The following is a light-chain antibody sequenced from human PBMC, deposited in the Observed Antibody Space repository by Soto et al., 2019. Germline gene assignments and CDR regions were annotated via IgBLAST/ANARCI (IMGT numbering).Light chain of an antibody. J-gene: IGKJ1*01. CDR2: GAS. Sequence: IVLTQSPGTLSLSPGERATLSCRASQSVSSSYLAWYQQKPGQAPRLLIYGASSRATGIPNRVSGSGSGTDFTLTISRLEPEDFAVYYCQQYDGSPRTFGQGTKVEIK. V-gene: IGKV3-20*01. CDR3: QQYDGSPRT. CDR1: QSVSSSY.